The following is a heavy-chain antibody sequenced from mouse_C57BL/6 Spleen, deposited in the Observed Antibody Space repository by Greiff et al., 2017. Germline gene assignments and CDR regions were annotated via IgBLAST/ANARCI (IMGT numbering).Heavy chain of an antibody. J-gene: IGHJ4*01. CDR2: IWSDGST. Sequence: QVQLKESGPGLVAPSQSLSITCTVSGFSLTSYGVHWVRQPPGKGLEWLVVIWSDGSTTYNSALKSRLSISKENSKSQVFLKMNSLQTDDTAMYYCARHEVAKDYYAMDYWGQGTSVTVSS. D-gene: IGHD1-1*01. CDR1: GFSLTSYG. CDR3: ARHEVAKDYYAMDY. V-gene: IGHV2-6-1*01.